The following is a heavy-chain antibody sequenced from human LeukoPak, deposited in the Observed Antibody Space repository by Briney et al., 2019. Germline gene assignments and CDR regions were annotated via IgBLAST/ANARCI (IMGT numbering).Heavy chain of an antibody. J-gene: IGHJ4*02. CDR2: VIPIFGTA. CDR3: ARGGPSGYVVIEY. V-gene: IGHV1-69*06. D-gene: IGHD5-12*01. CDR1: GDTFSSYA. Sequence: ASVKVSCKASGDTFSSYAISWVRQAPGQGLEWMGGVIPIFGTANYAQKFQGRVTITADKSTSTAYMELSSMRSEDTAVYYCARGGPSGYVVIEYWGQGTLVTVSS.